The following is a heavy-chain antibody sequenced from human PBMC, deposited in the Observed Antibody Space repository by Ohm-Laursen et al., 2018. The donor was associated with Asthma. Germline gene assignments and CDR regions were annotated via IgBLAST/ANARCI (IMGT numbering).Heavy chain of an antibody. CDR2: INHSGST. Sequence: SETLSLTCVAYGGSFSGYYWSWIRQPPGKGLEWIGEINHSGSTNYNPSLKSRVTISVDTSKNQFSLNLTSVTAADTAVYYCARVGKLSSGYYYFDYWGQGTLVTVSS. CDR3: ARVGKLSSGYYYFDY. CDR1: GGSFSGYY. J-gene: IGHJ4*02. D-gene: IGHD3-22*01. V-gene: IGHV4-34*01.